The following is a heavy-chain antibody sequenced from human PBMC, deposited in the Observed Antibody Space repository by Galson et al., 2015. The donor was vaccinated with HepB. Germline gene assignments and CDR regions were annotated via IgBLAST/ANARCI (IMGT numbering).Heavy chain of an antibody. J-gene: IGHJ6*02. V-gene: IGHV3-33*01. CDR1: GLTFSSYG. Sequence: SLRLSCAASGLTFSSYGMHWVRQAPGKGLEWVAVIWNDGSNKYYADSVQGRFTISRDNSKNTLYLQMNSLRAEDTAVYYCARGLIAVGLRPMDVWGQGTTVTVSS. D-gene: IGHD6-19*01. CDR3: ARGLIAVGLRPMDV. CDR2: IWNDGSNK.